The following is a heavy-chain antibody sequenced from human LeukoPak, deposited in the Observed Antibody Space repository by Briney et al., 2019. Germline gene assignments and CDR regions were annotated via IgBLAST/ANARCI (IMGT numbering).Heavy chain of an antibody. V-gene: IGHV4-59*01. Sequence: PSETLSLTCTVSGGSISSYYWSWIRQPPGKGLEWIGYIYYSGSTNYNPSLKSRVTISVDTSKNQFSLKLSSVTAADTAVYYCARGLGRDGYNLDYWGQGTLVTVSS. D-gene: IGHD5-24*01. CDR1: GGSISSYY. CDR3: ARGLGRDGYNLDY. CDR2: IYYSGST. J-gene: IGHJ4*02.